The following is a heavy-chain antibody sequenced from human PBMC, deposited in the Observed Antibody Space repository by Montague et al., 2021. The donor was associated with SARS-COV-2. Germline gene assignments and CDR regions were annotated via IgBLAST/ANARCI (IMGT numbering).Heavy chain of an antibody. D-gene: IGHD3-3*01. CDR2: ITHRGNT. J-gene: IGHJ4*02. CDR1: GGSFSGYC. Sequence: SETLSLTCAVYGGSFSGYCWSWIRQSPGKGLEWIGEITHRGNTNYNPSLKSPVTISVDTSNNHFSLKLSSVTAADTAVYYCARGALHGVGADDPFDFWGQGTLVTVSS. CDR3: ARGALHGVGADDPFDF. V-gene: IGHV4-34*01.